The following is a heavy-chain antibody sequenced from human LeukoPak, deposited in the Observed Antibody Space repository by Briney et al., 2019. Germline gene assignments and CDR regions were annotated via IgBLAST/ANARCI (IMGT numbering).Heavy chain of an antibody. CDR1: GRSISSSSYY. CDR2: IYYSGST. V-gene: IGHV4-39*01. J-gene: IGHJ4*02. D-gene: IGHD3-10*01. Sequence: SQTLSLTCTVSGRSISSSSYYWGWIRQTPGKGLERIGRIYYSGSTYYNPSLKSLVTISGDTSKCQFSLTLGSVTGADTAVYYCARHSYSSRGFGATDFDYWGQGTLVTVSS. CDR3: ARHSYSSRGFGATDFDY.